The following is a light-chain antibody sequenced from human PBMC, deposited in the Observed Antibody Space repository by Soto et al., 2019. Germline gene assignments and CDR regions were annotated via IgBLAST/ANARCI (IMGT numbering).Light chain of an antibody. CDR3: QQYNSYWT. V-gene: IGKV1-5*03. CDR1: QSISSW. CDR2: KAS. J-gene: IGKJ1*01. Sequence: DIQMNKSPSTLSASVGDRVTITCRASQSISSWLAWYQQKPGKAPKLLIYKASSLKRAVPSRLRGSGAWTEFTLTISSLKPDDFATYYCQQYNSYWTFGQGTKLDIK.